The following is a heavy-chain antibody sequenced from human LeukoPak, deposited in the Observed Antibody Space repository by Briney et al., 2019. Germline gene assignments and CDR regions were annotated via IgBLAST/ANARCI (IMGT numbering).Heavy chain of an antibody. V-gene: IGHV4-61*02. J-gene: IGHJ5*02. Sequence: SETLSLTCTVSGGSISSGSYYWSWIRQPAGKGLEWIGRIYTSGSTNYNPSLKSRVTISVDTSKNQFSLKLSSVTAADTAVYYCARVSGKFDPWGQGTLVIVSS. CDR1: GGSISSGSYY. CDR3: ARVSGKFDP. CDR2: IYTSGST.